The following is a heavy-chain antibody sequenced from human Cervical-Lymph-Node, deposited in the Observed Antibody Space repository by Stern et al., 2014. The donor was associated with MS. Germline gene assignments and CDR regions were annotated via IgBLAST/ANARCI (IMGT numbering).Heavy chain of an antibody. CDR3: ARDTSSPERSDW. V-gene: IGHV3-53*01. CDR2: ITNFGST. J-gene: IGHJ4*02. D-gene: IGHD1-1*01. CDR1: GFTVSRGY. Sequence: EVQLVQSGGGVIQPGGSLRLSCTASGFTVSRGYMTWVRQAPRKGMEWVSLITNFGSTFYPDAVKGRFTISRDDSKNTVYLHMTSLRAEDTAMYYCARDTSSPERSDWWGQGTLVTVSS.